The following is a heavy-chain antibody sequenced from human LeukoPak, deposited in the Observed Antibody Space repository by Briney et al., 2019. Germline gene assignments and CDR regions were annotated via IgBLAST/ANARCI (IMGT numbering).Heavy chain of an antibody. D-gene: IGHD6-19*01. CDR1: GGTFSSYA. CDR3: ARAHSSGWSQDAFDI. Sequence: SVKVSCKASGGTFSSYAISWVRQAPGQGLEWMGGIIPIFGTANYAQKFQGRVTISTDESTSTAHMELSSLRSEDTAVYYCARAHSSGWSQDAFDIWGQGTMVTVSS. J-gene: IGHJ3*02. V-gene: IGHV1-69*05. CDR2: IIPIFGTA.